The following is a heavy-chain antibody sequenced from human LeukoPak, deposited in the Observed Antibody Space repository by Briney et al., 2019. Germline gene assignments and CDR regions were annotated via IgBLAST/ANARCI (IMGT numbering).Heavy chain of an antibody. J-gene: IGHJ4*02. V-gene: IGHV3-23*01. CDR3: AKDPLEYYYDSSGYSTFSYYFDY. CDR1: GFTFSSYA. CDR2: ISGSGGST. Sequence: PGGSLRLSCAASGFTFSSYAMSWVRQAPGKGLEWVSAISGSGGSTYYAASVKGRFTISRENSKNTLYLQMNSLRAEDTAVYYWAKDPLEYYYDSSGYSTFSYYFDYWGQGTLVTVSS. D-gene: IGHD3-22*01.